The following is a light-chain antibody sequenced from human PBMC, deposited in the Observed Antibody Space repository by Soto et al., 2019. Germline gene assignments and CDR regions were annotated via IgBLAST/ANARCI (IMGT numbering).Light chain of an antibody. Sequence: DIQMTQSPSTLSASVGDRVTITCRASQTIGNYLAWHQQKPGKAPKLLIYDVSSLESGVPSRFTGSRSGTEFTLTISSLQPDEFATYYCQQYNNYPHTFGLVTKLEIK. CDR1: QTIGNY. CDR2: DVS. V-gene: IGKV1-5*01. J-gene: IGKJ2*01. CDR3: QQYNNYPHT.